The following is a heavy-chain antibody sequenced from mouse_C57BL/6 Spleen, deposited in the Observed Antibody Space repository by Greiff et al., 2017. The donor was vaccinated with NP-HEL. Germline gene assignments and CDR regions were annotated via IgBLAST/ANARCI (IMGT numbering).Heavy chain of an antibody. Sequence: DVMLVESGGGLVQPGGSLSLSCAASGFTFTDYYMSWVRQPPGKALEWLGFIRNKANGYTTEYSASVKGRFTISRDNSQSILYLQMNALRAEDSATYYCARYFYYRGYFDYWGQGTTLTVSS. CDR1: GFTFTDYY. D-gene: IGHD1-1*01. CDR2: IRNKANGYTT. V-gene: IGHV7-3*01. J-gene: IGHJ2*01. CDR3: ARYFYYRGYFDY.